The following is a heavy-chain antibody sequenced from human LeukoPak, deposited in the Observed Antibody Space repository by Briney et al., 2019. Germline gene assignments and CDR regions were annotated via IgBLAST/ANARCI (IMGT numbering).Heavy chain of an antibody. V-gene: IGHV1-8*01. D-gene: IGHD1-7*01. CDR2: MNPNSGNT. CDR1: GYTFTSYD. Sequence: ASVKVSCKASGYTFTSYDINWVRQATGQGLEWMGWMNPNSGNTGYAQKFQGRVTMTRNTSISTAYMELSSLRSEDTAVYYCARGQYSWNYGYYYYYMDVWGKGTTVTVSS. J-gene: IGHJ6*03. CDR3: ARGQYSWNYGYYYYYMDV.